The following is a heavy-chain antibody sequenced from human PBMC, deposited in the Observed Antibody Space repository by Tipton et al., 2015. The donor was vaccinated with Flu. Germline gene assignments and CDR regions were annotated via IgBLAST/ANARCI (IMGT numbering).Heavy chain of an antibody. Sequence: TLSLTCSVSGDSIGSDYYWGWIRQPPGKGLEWIGEINHSESPNYNPSLKSRVTISVDTSKNQFSLKVTSLTAADTAVYYCARGNGYANAYLDFWGQGTLVTVSS. CDR3: ARGNGYANAYLDF. CDR2: INHSESP. CDR1: GDSIGSDYY. V-gene: IGHV4-38-2*02. D-gene: IGHD5-12*01. J-gene: IGHJ4*02.